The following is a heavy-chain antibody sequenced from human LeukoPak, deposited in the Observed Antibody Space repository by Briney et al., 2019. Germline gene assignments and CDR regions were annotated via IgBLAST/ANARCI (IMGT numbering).Heavy chain of an antibody. J-gene: IGHJ5*02. CDR1: GYTFTGYY. CDR3: ARGGPIYGSKYNWFDP. V-gene: IGHV1-2*06. CDR2: INPNSGGT. Sequence: ASVKVSCKASGYTFTGYYIHWVRQAPGQGLEWMGRINPNSGGTNYAQKFQGRVTMTRDTSISTAYMELSRLRSDDTAVYYCARGGPIYGSKYNWFDPWGQGTLVTVSS. D-gene: IGHD4/OR15-4a*01.